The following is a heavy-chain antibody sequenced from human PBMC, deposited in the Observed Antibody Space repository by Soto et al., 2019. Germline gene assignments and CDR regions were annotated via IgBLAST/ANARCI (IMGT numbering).Heavy chain of an antibody. CDR2: INHSSST. J-gene: IGHJ4*02. CDR1: GGSFSGYY. D-gene: IGHD4-17*01. Sequence: SETLSLTCAVYGGSFSGYYWTWIRQPPGTGLEWIGEINHSSSTNYYPSLKSRVIILVVTSTKQFFLKLSSVMAADAAVYYCAISTETTGETDYWGQGTLVTVSS. V-gene: IGHV4-34*01. CDR3: AISTETTGETDY.